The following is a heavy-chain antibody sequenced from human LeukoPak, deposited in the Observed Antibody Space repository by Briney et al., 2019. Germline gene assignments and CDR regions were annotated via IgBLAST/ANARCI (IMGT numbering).Heavy chain of an antibody. V-gene: IGHV3-30*04. CDR3: VKDSPPRYSGSPPAY. J-gene: IGHJ4*02. CDR1: GFTFSTYA. Sequence: PGRSLRLSCAASGFTFSTYAMHWVRQAPGKGLEWVALTSHDGGNKDYADSVKGRFTISRDNAKNSLYLQMNSLRADDTAVYYCVKDSPPRYSGSPPAYWGQGTLVTVSS. CDR2: TSHDGGNK. D-gene: IGHD1-26*01.